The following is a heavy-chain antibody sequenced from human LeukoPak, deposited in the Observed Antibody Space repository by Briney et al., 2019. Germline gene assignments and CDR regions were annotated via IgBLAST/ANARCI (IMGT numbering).Heavy chain of an antibody. J-gene: IGHJ4*02. CDR1: GVSIYSTTFY. CDR2: NDGST. CDR3: ARRSDSGSDDGEDYFDY. Sequence: SETLSLACTVSGVSIYSTTFYWGWVRQPPGKGLGWIGSNDGSTYHNPSLKSRVTISVDTSNNQFSLKLTSVTAADTAVYFCARRSDSGSDDGEDYFDYWGQGTLVTVSS. V-gene: IGHV4-39*01. D-gene: IGHD1-26*01.